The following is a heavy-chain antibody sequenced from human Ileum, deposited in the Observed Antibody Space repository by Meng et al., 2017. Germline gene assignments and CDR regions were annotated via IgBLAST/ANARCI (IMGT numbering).Heavy chain of an antibody. V-gene: IGHV4-39*01. CDR1: GGTFSTNFY. Sequence: QLHLQQWGPGLVKPSETLSLTCTVPGGTFSTNFYWGWSRQSPGKGLEWIGSAYCSGRTYYNPSLMTRVTLAVDTSKKQFSQKLSSVTAADTGVYYCVVDSSGNYVQDAFDIWGQGTLVTVSS. D-gene: IGHD3-22*01. CDR3: VVDSSGNYVQDAFDI. CDR2: AYCSGRT. J-gene: IGHJ3*02.